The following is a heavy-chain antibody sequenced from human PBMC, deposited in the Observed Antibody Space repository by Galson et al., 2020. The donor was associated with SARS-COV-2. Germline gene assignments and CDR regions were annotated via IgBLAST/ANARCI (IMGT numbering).Heavy chain of an antibody. J-gene: IGHJ6*02. CDR3: ARLEGSYFHYDMDV. CDR1: GYSITSGYY. V-gene: IGHV4-38-2*01. Sequence: SETLSLTCAVSGYSITSGYYWGWIRQPPGKGLECIGTIYHTGRTYSNPSIKGRVTMSVDTSKNQFSLNLSSVTAADTAVYYCARLEGSYFHYDMDVWGQGTTVTVSS. CDR2: IYHTGRT.